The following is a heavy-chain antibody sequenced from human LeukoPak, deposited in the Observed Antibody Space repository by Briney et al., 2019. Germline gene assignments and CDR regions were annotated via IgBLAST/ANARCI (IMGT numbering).Heavy chain of an antibody. V-gene: IGHV3-7*01. J-gene: IGHJ4*02. CDR1: GFTFSSYG. Sequence: GGSLRLSCAASGFTFSSYGMSWVRQAPGKGLEWVANIKQDGSEKNYVDSVKGRFTISRDNAKNSLYLQMNSLRAEDTAVYYCARDYGGSSPFDYWGQGTLVTVSS. CDR3: ARDYGGSSPFDY. D-gene: IGHD4-23*01. CDR2: IKQDGSEK.